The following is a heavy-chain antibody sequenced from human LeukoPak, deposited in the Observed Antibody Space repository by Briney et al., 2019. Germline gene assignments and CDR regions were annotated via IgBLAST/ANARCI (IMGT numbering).Heavy chain of an antibody. CDR2: IGGSGTRT. CDR1: GGSISSYY. D-gene: IGHD2-2*03. CDR3: AKDSGWIFDD. J-gene: IGHJ4*02. V-gene: IGHV3-23*01. Sequence: ETLSLTCTVSGGSISSYYWSWVRQAPGKGLEWVSGIGGSGTRTYYADSVKGRFTISRDNSKNTLYLQMNSLRDEDTAVYYCAKDSGWIFDDWGQGTLVTVSS.